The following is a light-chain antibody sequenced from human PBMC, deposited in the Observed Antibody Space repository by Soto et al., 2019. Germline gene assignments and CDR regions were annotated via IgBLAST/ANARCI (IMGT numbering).Light chain of an antibody. CDR3: QQYGSSPT. CDR1: QSVSSSY. V-gene: IGKV3-20*01. J-gene: IGKJ1*01. Sequence: EIVLTQSPGTLSLSPGERATLSCRASQSVSSSYLAWYYQKPGQAPRLLIYGASNRATGIPDRFSGSGSGTDFTLTISRLEPEGFAVYYCQQYGSSPTFGQGTKVDIK. CDR2: GAS.